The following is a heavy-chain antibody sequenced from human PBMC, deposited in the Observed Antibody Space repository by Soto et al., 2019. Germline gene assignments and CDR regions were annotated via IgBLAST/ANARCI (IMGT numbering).Heavy chain of an antibody. D-gene: IGHD3-10*01. V-gene: IGHV1-2*04. CDR2: LNPNSGGT. J-gene: IGHJ4*02. CDR1: GYTFTGYY. CDR3: ALQYGSGSYYNTYFDY. Sequence: GASVKVSCKASGYTFTGYYMHWVRQAAGQGLEWMGWLNPNSGGTNYAQKFQGWVTMTRDTSISTAYMELSRLRSDDTAVYYCALQYGSGSYYNTYFDYWGQGTLVTVSS.